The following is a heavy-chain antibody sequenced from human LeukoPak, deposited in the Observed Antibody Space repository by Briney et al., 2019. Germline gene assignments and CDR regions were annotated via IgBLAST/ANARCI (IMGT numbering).Heavy chain of an antibody. V-gene: IGHV4-59*12. J-gene: IGHJ4*02. CDR3: ARRGISMGPDTI. CDR2: MYYSGSS. Sequence: SETLSLTCTVSGGSISSYYWSWIRQPPGKGLEYIGYMYYSGSSNYNPSLKSRVTILVDTSKNQFSLKLSSVIAADTAVYYCARRGISMGPDTIWGQGTLVTVSS. D-gene: IGHD3-16*01. CDR1: GGSISSYY.